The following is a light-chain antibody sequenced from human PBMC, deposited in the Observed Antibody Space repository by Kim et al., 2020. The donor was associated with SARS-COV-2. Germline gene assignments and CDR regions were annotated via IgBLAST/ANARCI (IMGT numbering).Light chain of an antibody. CDR1: QSLVYSDGNTY. CDR2: KVS. J-gene: IGKJ1*01. V-gene: IGKV2-30*01. CDR3: MQGTHWLWT. Sequence: DVVMAQSPLSLPVTLGQPASISCRSSQSLVYSDGNTYLSWFQQRPGHSPRRLIYKVSNRDSGVPDRFSGSGSGTDFTLKISRVEAEDVGVYYCMQGTHWLWTFGQGTKVDIK.